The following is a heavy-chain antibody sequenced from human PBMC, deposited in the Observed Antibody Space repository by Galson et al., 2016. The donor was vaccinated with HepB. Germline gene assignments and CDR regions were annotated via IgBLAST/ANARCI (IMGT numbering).Heavy chain of an antibody. V-gene: IGHV1-69*13. D-gene: IGHD2-21*02. CDR1: GGTFRTAP. J-gene: IGHJ4*02. Sequence: SVKVSCKASGGTFRTAPINWVRQAPGQGLEWMGGFLPLSDTSNYAQRFRGRVTITADESTNTAYMEMTSLRSEDTAVYYCARKAGKCGGGDCYSLDYWGQGTLLTVSS. CDR3: ARKAGKCGGGDCYSLDY. CDR2: FLPLSDTS.